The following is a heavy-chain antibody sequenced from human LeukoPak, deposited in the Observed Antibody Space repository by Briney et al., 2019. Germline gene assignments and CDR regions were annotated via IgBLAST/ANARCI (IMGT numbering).Heavy chain of an antibody. CDR2: ISYDGSNK. D-gene: IGHD2/OR15-2a*01. CDR1: GFTFSSYA. CDR3: AKDAQLRSRWFDP. J-gene: IGHJ5*02. Sequence: GGSLRLSCAASGFTFSSYAMHWVRQAPGKGLEWVAVISYDGSNKYYADSVKGRFTISRDNSKNTLYLQMNSLRAVDTAVYYCAKDAQLRSRWFDPWGQGTLVTVSS. V-gene: IGHV3-30-3*01.